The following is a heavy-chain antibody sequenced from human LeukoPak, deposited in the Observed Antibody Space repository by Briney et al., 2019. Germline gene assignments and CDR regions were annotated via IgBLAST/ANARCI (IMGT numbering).Heavy chain of an antibody. CDR3: ARGRPPSGYDFSY. Sequence: PSETLSLTCAVYGGSLSGYYWSWIRQPPGKGLEWSGEINHSGSTNYNPSLKSRVTISVDTSKNQFSLKLSSVTAADTAVYYCARGRPPSGYDFSYWGQGTLVTVSS. D-gene: IGHD5-12*01. V-gene: IGHV4-34*01. J-gene: IGHJ4*02. CDR1: GGSLSGYY. CDR2: INHSGST.